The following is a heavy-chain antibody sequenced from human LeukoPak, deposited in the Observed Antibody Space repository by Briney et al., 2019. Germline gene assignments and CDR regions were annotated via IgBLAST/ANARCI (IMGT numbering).Heavy chain of an antibody. CDR1: GFTFSTYS. CDR2: ISSSSSTI. CDR3: AKTSQWLTIDY. V-gene: IGHV3-48*01. Sequence: GSLRLSCAASGFTFSTYSMNWVRQAPGKGLEWVSYISSSSSTIYYADSVKGRFTISRDNAKNSLYLQMNSLRAEDTAVYYCAKTSQWLTIDYWGQGTLVTVSS. D-gene: IGHD6-19*01. J-gene: IGHJ4*02.